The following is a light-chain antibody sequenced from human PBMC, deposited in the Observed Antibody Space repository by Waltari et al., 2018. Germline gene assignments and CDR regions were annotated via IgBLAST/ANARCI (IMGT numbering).Light chain of an antibody. J-gene: IGLJ3*02. CDR2: VNSDGSH. V-gene: IGLV4-69*01. Sequence: QLVLTQSPSASASLGASVKLTCTLSSGHSSNIIAWLQPRPERGPRYLMKVNSDGSHSKGDDIPDRFSGSSSGAERYLTIARLQSEDEADYYCETGGHGTWVFGGGTKLTVL. CDR3: ETGGHGTWV. CDR1: SGHSSNI.